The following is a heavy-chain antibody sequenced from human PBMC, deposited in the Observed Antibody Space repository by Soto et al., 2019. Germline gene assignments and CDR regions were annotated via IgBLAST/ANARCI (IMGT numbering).Heavy chain of an antibody. J-gene: IGHJ4*02. Sequence: GGSLRLSCAASGFTFTKYWMHWVRQAPGKGLVWVSAISGSGGSTYYADSVKGRFTISRDNSKNTLYLQMNSLRAEDTAVYYCAKVGSLAPLDYWGQGTLVTVSS. V-gene: IGHV3-23*01. CDR1: GFTFTKYW. CDR3: AKVGSLAPLDY. CDR2: ISGSGGST. D-gene: IGHD6-25*01.